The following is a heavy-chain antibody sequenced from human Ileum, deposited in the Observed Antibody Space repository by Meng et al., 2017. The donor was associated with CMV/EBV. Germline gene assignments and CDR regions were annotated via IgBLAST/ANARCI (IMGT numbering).Heavy chain of an antibody. V-gene: IGHV4-4*02. J-gene: IGHJ2*01. CDR2: IYHSGST. CDR1: SNW. D-gene: IGHD3-22*01. CDR3: ARDRTPYYYDSSGYRKYWYFDL. Sequence: SNWGSWVRQPPGKGLEWIGEIYHSGSTNYNPSLKSRVTISVDKSKNQFSLKLSSVTAADTAVYYCARDRTPYYYDSSGYRKYWYFDLWGRGTLVTVS.